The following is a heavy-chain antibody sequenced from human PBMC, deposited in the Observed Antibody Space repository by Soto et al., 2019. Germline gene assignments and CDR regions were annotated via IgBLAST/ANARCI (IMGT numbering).Heavy chain of an antibody. CDR3: ARSFIAVAPNWFDP. J-gene: IGHJ5*02. CDR2: IWYDGRNK. D-gene: IGHD6-19*01. V-gene: IGHV3-33*01. CDR1: GFTFSSYG. Sequence: GGSLRLSCAASGFTFSSYGMHWVRQAPGKGLEWVAVIWYDGRNKYYADSVKGRFTISRDNSKNTLYLKMNSLRAEDTAVYYCARSFIAVAPNWFDPWGQGTLVTVSS.